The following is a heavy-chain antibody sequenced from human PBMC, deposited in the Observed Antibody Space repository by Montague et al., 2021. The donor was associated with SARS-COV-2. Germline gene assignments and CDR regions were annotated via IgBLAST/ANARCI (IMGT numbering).Heavy chain of an antibody. J-gene: IGHJ3*02. CDR3: ARERPSSGFDI. CDR1: GFTFSTYD. V-gene: IGHV3-13*01. Sequence: SLRLSCAASGFTFSTYDMHWVRQATGKGLEWVSGIGTAGDTYYSGSVKGRFTISREDAKNSLNLQMNSLRAGDTALYYCARERPSSGFDIWGQGTMVTVSS. CDR2: IGTAGDT. D-gene: IGHD3-22*01.